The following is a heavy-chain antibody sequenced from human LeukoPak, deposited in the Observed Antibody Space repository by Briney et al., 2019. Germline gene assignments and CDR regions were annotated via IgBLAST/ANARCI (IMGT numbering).Heavy chain of an antibody. D-gene: IGHD3-10*01. CDR3: ARDRSESYGSGMADY. CDR1: GYTFSTFG. CDR2: ISTHSGIR. V-gene: IGHV1-18*01. J-gene: IGHJ4*02. Sequence: ASVKVSCKASGYTFSTFGIGWVRQAPGQGLEWMGWISTHSGIRSLGQNFQGRVRMTTDTSTSTVYMELRNLRSDDTAVYFCARDRSESYGSGMADYWGQGTLVIVSS.